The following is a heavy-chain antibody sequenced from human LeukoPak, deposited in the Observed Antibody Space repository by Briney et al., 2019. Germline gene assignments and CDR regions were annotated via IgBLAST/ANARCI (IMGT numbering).Heavy chain of an antibody. J-gene: IGHJ6*02. V-gene: IGHV4-59*12. CDR1: GGPISSYY. CDR3: ARYDDTYGMDV. D-gene: IGHD3-16*01. CDR2: IYYSGST. Sequence: SETLSLTCTVSGGPISSYYWSWIRQPPGKGLEWIGYIYYSGSTNYNPSLKSRVTISVDKSKNQFSLKLSSVTAADTAVYYCARYDDTYGMDVWGQGTTVTVSS.